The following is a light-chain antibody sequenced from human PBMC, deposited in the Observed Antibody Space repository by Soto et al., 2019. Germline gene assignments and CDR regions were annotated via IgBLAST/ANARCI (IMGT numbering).Light chain of an antibody. V-gene: IGLV2-14*01. CDR1: GRDVGAYNY. Sequence: QSALTQPASVSGSPGQSIAIPCTGSGRDVGAYNYVSWYQQHPGKAPKLIIYGVSHRPSGVSTRFSASRSAYTALLTISGLQAENEADYYCSSFTTTYFYVFGPETKVTVL. J-gene: IGLJ1*01. CDR3: SSFTTTYFYV. CDR2: GVS.